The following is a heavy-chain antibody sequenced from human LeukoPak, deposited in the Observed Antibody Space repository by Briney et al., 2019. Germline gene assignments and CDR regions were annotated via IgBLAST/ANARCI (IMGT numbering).Heavy chain of an antibody. J-gene: IGHJ4*02. CDR2: INHSGST. CDR1: GGSFSGYY. V-gene: IGHV4-34*01. D-gene: IGHD3-22*01. Sequence: SETLSLTCAVYGGSFSGYYWSWIRQPPGKGLEWIGEINHSGSTNYNPSLKSRVTISVDTSKNQFSLKLSSVTAADTAVYYCARGHDSSGYYFDYWGQGTLVIVSS. CDR3: ARGHDSSGYYFDY.